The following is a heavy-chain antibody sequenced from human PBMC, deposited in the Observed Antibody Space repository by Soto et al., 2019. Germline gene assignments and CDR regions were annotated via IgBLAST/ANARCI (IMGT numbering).Heavy chain of an antibody. D-gene: IGHD6-19*01. V-gene: IGHV1-3*01. CDR3: ARAAGIAVAGMAY. CDR1: GYTFTRYA. Sequence: ASVKVSCKAAGYTFTRYAMHWMRQAPGQRLEWMGWINAGNGNTKYSQKFQGRVTITRDTSASTAYMELSSLRSEDTAVYYCARAAGIAVAGMAYWGQGTLVTVSS. CDR2: INAGNGNT. J-gene: IGHJ4*02.